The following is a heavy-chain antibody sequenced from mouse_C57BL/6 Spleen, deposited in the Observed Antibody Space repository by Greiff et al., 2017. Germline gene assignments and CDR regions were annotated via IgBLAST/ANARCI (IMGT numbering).Heavy chain of an antibody. Sequence: EVQLQQSGAELVRPGASVKLSCTASGFNIKDDYMHWVKQRPEQGLEWIGWIDPENGDTEYASKFQGKATKTADTSSNTAYLQLSSLTSEDTAVYYCTTGGFAYWGQGTLVTVSA. J-gene: IGHJ3*01. CDR2: IDPENGDT. V-gene: IGHV14-4*01. CDR1: GFNIKDDY. CDR3: TTGGFAY.